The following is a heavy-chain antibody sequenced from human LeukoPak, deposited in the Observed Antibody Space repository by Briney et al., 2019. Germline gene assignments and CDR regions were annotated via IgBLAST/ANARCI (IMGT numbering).Heavy chain of an antibody. J-gene: IGHJ5*02. D-gene: IGHD6-13*01. CDR3: ARGRIAAAGRSSNWFDP. CDR1: GGSFSGYY. CDR2: INHSGST. V-gene: IGHV4-34*01. Sequence: SETLSLTCAVYGGSFSGYYWSWIRQPPGKGLEWIGEINHSGSTHYDPSLKSRVTISVDTSKNQFSLKLSSVTAADTAVYYCARGRIAAAGRSSNWFDPWGQGTLVTVSS.